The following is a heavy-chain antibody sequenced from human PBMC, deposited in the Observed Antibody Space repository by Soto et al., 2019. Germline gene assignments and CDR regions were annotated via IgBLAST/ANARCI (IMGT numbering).Heavy chain of an antibody. Sequence: SETLSLTCTVSGGSISSGGYYWILIRQHPGKGLEWIGYIYYSGSTYYNPSLKSRVTISVDTSKNQFSLKLSSVTAADTAVYYCARERVQYSGYDPEDYWGQGTLVTVSS. CDR2: IYYSGST. CDR3: ARERVQYSGYDPEDY. CDR1: GGSISSGGYY. D-gene: IGHD5-12*01. J-gene: IGHJ4*02. V-gene: IGHV4-31*03.